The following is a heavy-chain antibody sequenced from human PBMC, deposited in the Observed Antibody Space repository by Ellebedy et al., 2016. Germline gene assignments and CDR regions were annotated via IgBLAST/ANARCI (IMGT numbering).Heavy chain of an antibody. V-gene: IGHV3-23*01. CDR3: ARDSWGHRLRMEGYFQH. CDR2: ISGSGGST. D-gene: IGHD5/OR15-5a*01. CDR1: GFTFSSYA. Sequence: GESLKISXAASGFTFSSYAMSWVRQAPGKGLEWVSAISGSGGSTYYADSVKGRFTISRDNSRNTLHQQMNNLRGEDTAVYYCARDSWGHRLRMEGYFQHWGQGTLVTVSS. J-gene: IGHJ1*01.